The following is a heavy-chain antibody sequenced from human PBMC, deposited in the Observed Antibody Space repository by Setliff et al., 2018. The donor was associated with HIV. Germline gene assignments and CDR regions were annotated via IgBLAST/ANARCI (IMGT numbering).Heavy chain of an antibody. Sequence: LSLSCAASGFTFSDYYMSWIRQAPGKGLEWVSYISSSGSTIYYADSVKGRFTISRDNAKNSLYLQMNSLRAEDTAVYYCARDIYDTSGYYYAFDIWGQGTMVTVSS. CDR1: GFTFSDYY. CDR3: ARDIYDTSGYYYAFDI. V-gene: IGHV3-11*04. J-gene: IGHJ3*02. D-gene: IGHD3-22*01. CDR2: ISSSGSTI.